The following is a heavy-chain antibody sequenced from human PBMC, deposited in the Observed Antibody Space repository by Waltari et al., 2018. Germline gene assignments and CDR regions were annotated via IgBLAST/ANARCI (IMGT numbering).Heavy chain of an antibody. CDR3: ATDMRGDYYYGMDV. CDR1: GYTITELS. CDR2: FDPEDDET. J-gene: IGHJ6*02. Sequence: QVQLVQSGAEVKKPGASVKVSCKVSGYTITELSMHWVRQAPGKGLEWMGGFDPEDDETIYAQKFQGRVTMTEDTSTDTAYMELSSLRSEDTAVYYCATDMRGDYYYGMDVWGQGTTVXXSS. D-gene: IGHD3-16*01. V-gene: IGHV1-24*01.